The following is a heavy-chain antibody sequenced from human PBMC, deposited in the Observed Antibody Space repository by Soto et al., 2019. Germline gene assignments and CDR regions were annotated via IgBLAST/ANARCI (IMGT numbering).Heavy chain of an antibody. CDR1: GFTFSSYA. CDR2: LYGSGRGI. J-gene: IGHJ4*02. V-gene: IGHV3-23*01. CDR3: AKDAVSGDGVWLAHD. Sequence: LRLSCAASGFTFSSYAIIWIRQVPGKGLEWVSGLYGSGRGIHYADSVKGRFTISRDNSAYSVYLQMNNLRVEDSAIYYCAKDAVSGDGVWLAHDWGQGTVVTVSS. D-gene: IGHD4-17*01.